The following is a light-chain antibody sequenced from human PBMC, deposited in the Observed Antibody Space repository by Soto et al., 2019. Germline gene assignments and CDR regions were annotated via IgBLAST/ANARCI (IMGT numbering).Light chain of an antibody. V-gene: IGLV2-23*01. CDR3: CSYAGSSSCV. CDR2: EGS. J-gene: IGLJ3*02. CDR1: SSDVGSYNL. Sequence: QSALTQPASVSGSPGQSITISCTGTSSDVGSYNLVSWYQQHPGKAPKLMIYEGSKRPSGVSNRFSGSKSGNTASLTISGLQAGDEADYYCCSYAGSSSCVFGGGTKLTVL.